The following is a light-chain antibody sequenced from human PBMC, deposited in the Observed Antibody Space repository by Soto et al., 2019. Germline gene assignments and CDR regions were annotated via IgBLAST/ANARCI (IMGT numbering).Light chain of an antibody. J-gene: IGKJ1*01. Sequence: EIVLTQSPGTLSLSPGERATLSCRASHSVSSSYLAWYQHKPGQAPRLLIYGASSRAAGIPDRFSGGASGTHFTLTISRLEPEDFAVNYCQHYGSSAQTFGQGTKVEFK. CDR3: QHYGSSAQT. CDR2: GAS. CDR1: HSVSSSY. V-gene: IGKV3-20*01.